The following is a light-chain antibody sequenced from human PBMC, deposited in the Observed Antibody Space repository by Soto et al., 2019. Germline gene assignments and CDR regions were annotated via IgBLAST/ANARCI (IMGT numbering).Light chain of an antibody. Sequence: EIVMTQSPVTLSVSPGQRATLSCRASQSVSGDFAWYQQKAGQAPKLLIYGATTRATGIPARFSGSGSGTEFALTISSLQYEDFEVYYCQQYKKWPLTFGGGTTVEN. V-gene: IGKV3-15*01. J-gene: IGKJ4*01. CDR1: QSVSGD. CDR2: GAT. CDR3: QQYKKWPLT.